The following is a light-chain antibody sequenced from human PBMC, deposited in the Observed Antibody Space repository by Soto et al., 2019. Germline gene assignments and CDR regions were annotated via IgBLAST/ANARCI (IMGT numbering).Light chain of an antibody. V-gene: IGKV2-30*01. CDR2: NVS. J-gene: IGKJ1*01. CDR1: QSLVYSDGNTY. CDR3: MQGTHWWT. Sequence: DVVMTQSPLSLPVTLGQPASISCRSSQSLVYSDGNTYLSWFQQRPGQSPRRLIYNVSNRGSGVPDRCSGSGTGTDFTLKISRVEAEDVGVYYCMQGTHWWTFGQGTKVEIK.